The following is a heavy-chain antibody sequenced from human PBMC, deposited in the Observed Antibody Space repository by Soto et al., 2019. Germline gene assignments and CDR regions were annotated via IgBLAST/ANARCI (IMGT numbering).Heavy chain of an antibody. V-gene: IGHV3-7*01. CDR1: GFSFSSYW. CDR3: ARESNPHFDY. D-gene: IGHD7-27*01. CDR2: IAHDGSEK. Sequence: GGSLRLSCAVSGFSFSSYWMSWVRQAPGRGLEWVATIAHDGSEKFYVDSVKGRFTISRDNTKNSLYLQMNSLRAEDTALYSCARESNPHFDYWGQGTMVTVSS. J-gene: IGHJ4*02.